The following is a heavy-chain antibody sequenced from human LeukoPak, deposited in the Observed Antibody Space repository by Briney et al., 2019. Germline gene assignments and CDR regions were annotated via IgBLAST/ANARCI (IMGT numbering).Heavy chain of an antibody. Sequence: PSETLSLTCAVCGGSFSGYYWSWIRQPPGKGLEWIGEINHSGSTNYNPSLKSRVTISVDTSKNQFSLKLSSVTAADTAVYYCARGGSRYGGGVFDYWGQGTLVTVSS. V-gene: IGHV4-34*01. CDR3: ARGGSRYGGGVFDY. J-gene: IGHJ4*02. CDR2: INHSGST. CDR1: GGSFSGYY. D-gene: IGHD4-23*01.